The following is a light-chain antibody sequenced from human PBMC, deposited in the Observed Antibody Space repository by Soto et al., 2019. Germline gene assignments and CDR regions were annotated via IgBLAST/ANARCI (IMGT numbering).Light chain of an antibody. J-gene: IGKJ1*01. CDR1: QSVSSY. Sequence: MTQSPSSVSASVGDRPTLSCRASQSVSSYLAWYQQKPGQAPRLLIYDASNRATGIPARFSGSGSRTEFILTISSLQSEDFAFYYCQHYNTWPWTFGQGTKVDIK. CDR2: DAS. CDR3: QHYNTWPWT. V-gene: IGKV3D-15*01.